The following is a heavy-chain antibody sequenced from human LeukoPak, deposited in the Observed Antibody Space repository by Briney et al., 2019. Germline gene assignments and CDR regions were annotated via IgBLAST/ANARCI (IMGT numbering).Heavy chain of an antibody. J-gene: IGHJ6*02. D-gene: IGHD3-3*01. CDR1: VYTFTSYG. V-gene: IGHV1-18*01. Sequence: ASVNVSCTSSVYTFTSYGISWVRPAPGQGLGWMGWISAYNGNTSYAQKLQGRVTMTTDTSTSTAYMELRSLRSDDTAVYYCARVPYDFWSGYYSHYGMDVWGQGTTVTVSS. CDR3: ARVPYDFWSGYYSHYGMDV. CDR2: ISAYNGNT.